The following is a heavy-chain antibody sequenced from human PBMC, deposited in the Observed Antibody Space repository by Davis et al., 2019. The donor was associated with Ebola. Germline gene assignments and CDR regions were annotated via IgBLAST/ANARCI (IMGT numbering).Heavy chain of an antibody. V-gene: IGHV3-30*12. D-gene: IGHD3-22*01. CDR2: ISFDGSNK. CDR3: AQDMIEEGLSSPHPDFQH. Sequence: GESLKISCTTSGFTFSSYGMHWVRQAPGKGLEWVAVISFDGSNKYFAESVKGRFTISRDNFKKTVYLQMNSLRAEDTAVYYCAQDMIEEGLSSPHPDFQHWGQGTLVTVSS. CDR1: GFTFSSYG. J-gene: IGHJ1*01.